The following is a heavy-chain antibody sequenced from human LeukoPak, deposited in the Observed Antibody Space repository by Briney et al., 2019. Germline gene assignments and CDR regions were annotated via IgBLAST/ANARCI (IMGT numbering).Heavy chain of an antibody. CDR1: GGSFSGYY. CDR2: INHSGST. D-gene: IGHD1-26*01. V-gene: IGHV4-34*01. CDR3: ARRGWEVGATLYYYYYMDV. Sequence: SETLSLTCAVYGGSFSGYYWSWIRQPPGKGLEWIGEINHSGSTNYNPSLKSRVTIPVDTSKNQFSLKLSSVTAADTAVYYCARRGWEVGATLYYYYYMDVWAKGTTVIVSS. J-gene: IGHJ6*03.